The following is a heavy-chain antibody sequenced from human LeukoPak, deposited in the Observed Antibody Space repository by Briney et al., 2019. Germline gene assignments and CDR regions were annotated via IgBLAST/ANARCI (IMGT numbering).Heavy chain of an antibody. V-gene: IGHV3-9*01. Sequence: GGSLRLSCAASGFNFNDYAMHWVRQAPGKGLEWVSGISWDSDTIGYADSVKGRFTISRDNAKNSLYLQMNSLRAEDTAVYYCARVPNAHYYDSSGYGVDYWGQGTLVTVSS. CDR3: ARVPNAHYYDSSGYGVDY. CDR1: GFNFNDYA. D-gene: IGHD3-22*01. CDR2: ISWDSDTI. J-gene: IGHJ4*02.